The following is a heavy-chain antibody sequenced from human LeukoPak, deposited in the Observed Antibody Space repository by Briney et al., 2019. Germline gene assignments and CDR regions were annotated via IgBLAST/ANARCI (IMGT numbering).Heavy chain of an antibody. Sequence: GGSLRLSCAASGFIFSSYGMHWVRQAPGKGLEWVGVISYDGSNKYYADSVKGRFTISRDNSKNTLYLQMNSLRAEDTAVYYCAKTHRDYGDYVNWFDPWGQGTLVTVSS. V-gene: IGHV3-30*18. CDR1: GFIFSSYG. CDR2: ISYDGSNK. CDR3: AKTHRDYGDYVNWFDP. D-gene: IGHD4-17*01. J-gene: IGHJ5*02.